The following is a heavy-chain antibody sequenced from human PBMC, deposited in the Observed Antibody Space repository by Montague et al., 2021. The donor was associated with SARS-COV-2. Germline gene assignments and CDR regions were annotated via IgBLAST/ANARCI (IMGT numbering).Heavy chain of an antibody. V-gene: IGHV3-21*01. CDR3: ARDGWAHYYDSSGYEGNFDI. D-gene: IGHD3-22*01. Sequence: SLRLSCAASGFTFRCYTMNWVRQAPGKGLEWVSFISSSSRYIYYADSVKGRFTIFRDNAKNYLFLQMNSLRAEDTAVYYCARDGWAHYYDSSGYEGNFDIWGQGTMVTVSS. CDR2: ISSSSRYI. CDR1: GFTFRCYT. J-gene: IGHJ3*02.